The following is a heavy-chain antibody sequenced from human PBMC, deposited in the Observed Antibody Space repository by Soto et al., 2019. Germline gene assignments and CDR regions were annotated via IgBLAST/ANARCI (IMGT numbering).Heavy chain of an antibody. V-gene: IGHV5-10-1*01. CDR3: ARQIYDSDTGPNFQYYFDS. J-gene: IGHJ4*02. CDR1: GYSFAGYW. CDR2: IDPSDSQT. D-gene: IGHD3-22*01. Sequence: LGASLKISCKGSGYSFAGYWITWVRQKPGKGLEWMGRIDPSDSQTYYSPSFRGHVTISVTKSIITVFLQWSSLRASDTAMYYCARQIYDSDTGPNFQYYFDSWGQGTPVTVSS.